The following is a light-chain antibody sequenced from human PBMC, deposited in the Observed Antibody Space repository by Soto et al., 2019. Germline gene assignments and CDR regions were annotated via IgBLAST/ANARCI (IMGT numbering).Light chain of an antibody. J-gene: IGKJ3*01. CDR3: HQYDTVPYD. CDR2: DAS. CDR1: HDINTY. Sequence: DIQLTQSPSSLSASVGDRVTITCQARHDINTYLHLYQQKLGKDPKLLIYDASNLGTGVPSRFSGSGSVTESTFTITSLQPEDIATYYCHQYDTVPYDFGPGTKVDL. V-gene: IGKV1-33*01.